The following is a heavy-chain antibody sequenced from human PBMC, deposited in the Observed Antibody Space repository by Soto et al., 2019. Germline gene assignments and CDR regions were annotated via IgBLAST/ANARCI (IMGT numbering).Heavy chain of an antibody. Sequence: EVQLVESGGGLVQPGGSVRLSCAASGFTLSTYSMQWVRQAPGKGPEWVSYNSDSSRGVIFYAESVKGRFTISRDNAKNSLYLQMNSLRADDSAVYYCARGCSGACWLEYWGQGTPVTVSS. D-gene: IGHD2-15*01. CDR1: GFTLSTYS. J-gene: IGHJ4*02. V-gene: IGHV3-48*04. CDR2: NSDSSRGVI. CDR3: ARGCSGACWLEY.